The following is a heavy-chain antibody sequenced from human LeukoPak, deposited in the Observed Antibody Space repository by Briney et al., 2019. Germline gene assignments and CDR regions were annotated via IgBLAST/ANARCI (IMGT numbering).Heavy chain of an antibody. CDR3: AKRPPRDIVVVPAALTTYYFDY. CDR1: GFTFSTYA. Sequence: GGSLRLSCAASGFTFSTYAMNWVRQAPGKGLEWVSAISNSGRSIYYADSVKGRFTISRDNSKNTLYLQMNSLRAEDTAVYYCAKRPPRDIVVVPAALTTYYFDYWGQGTLVTVSS. J-gene: IGHJ4*02. D-gene: IGHD2-2*01. CDR2: ISNSGRSI. V-gene: IGHV3-23*01.